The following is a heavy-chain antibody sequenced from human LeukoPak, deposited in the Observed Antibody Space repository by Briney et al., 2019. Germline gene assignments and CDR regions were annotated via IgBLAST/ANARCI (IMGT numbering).Heavy chain of an antibody. CDR2: ISSSGTTI. CDR3: ARPDGDYYYGSGSYFHY. D-gene: IGHD3-10*01. CDR1: GFTFSSYE. V-gene: IGHV3-48*03. Sequence: GGSLRLSCAASGFTFSSYEMNWVRQAPGKGLEWVSYISSSGTTIYYAGSVKGRFTISRDNAKNSLYLQMNSLRAEDTAVYYCARPDGDYYYGSGSYFHYWGQGTLVTVSS. J-gene: IGHJ4*02.